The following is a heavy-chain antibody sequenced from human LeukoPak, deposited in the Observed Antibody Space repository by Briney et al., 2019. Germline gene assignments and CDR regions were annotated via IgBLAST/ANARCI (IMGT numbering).Heavy chain of an antibody. D-gene: IGHD1-1*01. Sequence: SGTLSLTCVVSGGSISTSNWWSWVRPPPGKGLEWIGEIHHSGTTNYNPSLKSRVTISVDTSKDQFSLKLSSVTAADTAVYYCARNDWNDVGWFDPWGQGTLVTVSS. CDR3: ARNDWNDVGWFDP. CDR2: IHHSGTT. CDR1: GGSISTSNW. J-gene: IGHJ5*02. V-gene: IGHV4-4*02.